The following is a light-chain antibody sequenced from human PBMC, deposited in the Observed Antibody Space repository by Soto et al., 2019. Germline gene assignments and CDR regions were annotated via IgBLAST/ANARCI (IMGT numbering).Light chain of an antibody. V-gene: IGKV3D-15*01. CDR1: QRVSSN. CDR2: GAS. CDR3: QQYNNWPPWT. Sequence: EIVMTQSPATLSVSPGERATLSCRASQRVSSNLAWYQQKPCQAPRLLIYGASTRATGIPARFSGSGSGTEFTLTISRLQSEDFAVYYCQQYNNWPPWTFGQGTKVEIK. J-gene: IGKJ1*01.